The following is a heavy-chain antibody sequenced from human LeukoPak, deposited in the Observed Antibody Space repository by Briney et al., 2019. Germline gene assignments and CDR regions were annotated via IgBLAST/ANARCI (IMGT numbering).Heavy chain of an antibody. Sequence: GASVKVSCKASGYTFTSYGISWVRQAPGQGLEWMGWISAYNGNTHYAQKLQGRVTMTTDTSTSTVYMELRSLRSDDTAVYYCARVYLAVAGMGYWGQGTLVTVSS. V-gene: IGHV1-18*01. CDR2: ISAYNGNT. J-gene: IGHJ4*02. CDR3: ARVYLAVAGMGY. CDR1: GYTFTSYG. D-gene: IGHD6-19*01.